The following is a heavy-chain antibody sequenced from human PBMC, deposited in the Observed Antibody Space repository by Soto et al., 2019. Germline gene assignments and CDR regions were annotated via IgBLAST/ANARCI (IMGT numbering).Heavy chain of an antibody. D-gene: IGHD3-22*01. J-gene: IGHJ4*02. V-gene: IGHV2-26*01. CDR2: IFSNDEK. CDR3: ARITTGDSSGYGRAGY. Sequence: QVTLKESGPVLVRPTETLTLTCTVSGFSLSNGRMGVTWIRQPPGKALEWLAYIFSNDEKSFSTSLRNRLTISKDTSKSQVVLTMTNMDPVDTATYYCARITTGDSSGYGRAGYWGQGTLVTVSS. CDR1: GFSLSNGRMG.